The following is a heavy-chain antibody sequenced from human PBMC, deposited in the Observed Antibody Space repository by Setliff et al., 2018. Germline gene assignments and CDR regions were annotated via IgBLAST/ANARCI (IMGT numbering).Heavy chain of an antibody. CDR3: ARPYGSGSYYNLDDAFDI. CDR2: IYYIGST. CDR1: GGSISSGDYY. J-gene: IGHJ3*02. D-gene: IGHD3-10*01. V-gene: IGHV4-30-4*08. Sequence: SETLSLTCTVSGGSISSGDYYWSWIRQPPGKGLEWIGYIYYIGSTHYNPPLKSRVTITVDTSKNQFSRKLSSVTAADTAVYYCARPYGSGSYYNLDDAFDIWGQGTMVT.